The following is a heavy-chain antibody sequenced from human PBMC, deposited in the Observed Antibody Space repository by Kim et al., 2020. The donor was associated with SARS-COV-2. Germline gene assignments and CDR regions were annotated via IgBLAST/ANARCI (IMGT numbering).Heavy chain of an antibody. CDR3: AKGVRYHPSRGMDV. CDR2: IWYDGSNK. V-gene: IGHV3-33*06. D-gene: IGHD3-9*01. Sequence: GGSLRLSCAASGFTFSSYGMHWVRQAPGKGLEWVAVIWYDGSNKYYADSVKGRFTISRDNSKNTLYLQMNSLRAEDTAVYYCAKGVRYHPSRGMDVWGQGTTVTVSS. J-gene: IGHJ6*02. CDR1: GFTFSSYG.